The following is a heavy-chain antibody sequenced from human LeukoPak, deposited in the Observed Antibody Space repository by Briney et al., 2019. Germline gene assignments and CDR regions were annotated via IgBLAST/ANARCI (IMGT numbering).Heavy chain of an antibody. J-gene: IGHJ4*02. V-gene: IGHV3-7*01. CDR1: GFTFSNYW. CDR3: ARDPADY. Sequence: GGSLRLACAASGFTFSNYWMTWVRQAPGKGLEWVASIKQDGNDKFYVDSVKGRFTISRDNAKNSLYLQMNSLRAEDTAVYYCARDPADYWGQGTLVTVSS. CDR2: IKQDGNDK.